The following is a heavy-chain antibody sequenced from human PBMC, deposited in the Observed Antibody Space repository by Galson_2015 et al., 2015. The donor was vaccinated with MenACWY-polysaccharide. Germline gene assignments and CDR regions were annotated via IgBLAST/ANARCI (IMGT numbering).Heavy chain of an antibody. J-gene: IGHJ4*02. CDR3: AKGAADSDY. CDR2: MSYDGSNK. V-gene: IGHV3-30*18. Sequence: SLRLSCAASGFSFRSYGMHWVRQAPGKGLEWVAVMSYDGSNKYYIDSVKGRFTISKHNSKNTLYLQMDSLRIEDTAVYYCAKGAADSDYWGQGTLVTVSS. D-gene: IGHD2-15*01. CDR1: GFSFRSYG.